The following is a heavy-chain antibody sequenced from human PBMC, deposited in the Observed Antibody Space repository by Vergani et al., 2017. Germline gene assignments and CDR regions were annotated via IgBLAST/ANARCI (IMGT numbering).Heavy chain of an antibody. CDR1: GGSISSYY. CDR2: IYYSGST. CDR3: ARLARGGSSPDY. Sequence: QVQLQESGPGLVKPSETLSLTCTVSGGSISSYYWSWIRHPSGQGLEWIGYIYYSGSTNYNPSLKSRVTISVDTSKHQFSLKLSSVTAADTAVYYCARLARGGSSPDYWGQGTLVTVSS. J-gene: IGHJ4*02. V-gene: IGHV4-59*01. D-gene: IGHD2-15*01.